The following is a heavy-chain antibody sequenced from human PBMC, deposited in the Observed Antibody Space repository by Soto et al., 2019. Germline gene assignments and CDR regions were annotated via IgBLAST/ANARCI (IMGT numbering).Heavy chain of an antibody. D-gene: IGHD1-1*01. CDR3: VRNGNGTPFYFDF. Sequence: EVQLVQSGAEVKKPGESLRLSCQGSGYRFINYWISWVRQMPGKGLEWVGRIDPSNSYTVYSPSFQGHVTISIDTAINTAFLEWRSLQASDTAMYYCVRNGNGTPFYFDFWGRGTLVTVSS. CDR2: IDPSNSYT. CDR1: GYRFINYW. V-gene: IGHV5-10-1*03. J-gene: IGHJ4*02.